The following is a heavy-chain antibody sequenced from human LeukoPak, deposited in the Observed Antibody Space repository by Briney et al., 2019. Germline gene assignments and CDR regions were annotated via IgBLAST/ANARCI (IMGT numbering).Heavy chain of an antibody. V-gene: IGHV4-39*01. Sequence: SETLSLTCTVSGGSISSSSYYWGWIRQPPGKGLEWIGSIYYSGSTYYDPSLKSRVTISVDTSKNQFSLRLTSVTAADTAVYYCARQDRLICHFDYWGRGTLVTGSS. CDR1: GGSISSSSYY. CDR3: ARQDRLICHFDY. D-gene: IGHD2-2*01. CDR2: IYYSGST. J-gene: IGHJ4*02.